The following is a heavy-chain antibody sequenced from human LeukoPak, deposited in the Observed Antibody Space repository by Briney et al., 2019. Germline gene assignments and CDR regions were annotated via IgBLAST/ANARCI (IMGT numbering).Heavy chain of an antibody. J-gene: IGHJ4*02. CDR1: GGSIGGSSYY. CDR2: IFYSGST. V-gene: IGHV4-39*01. Sequence: SETLPLTCTVSGGSIGGSSYYWGWIRQPPGKGLEWIGSIFYSGSTYYNPSLKSRVTISVDTSKNQFSLNLSSVTAADTALYYCARHGGYCSNGVCYRGPFDYWGQGTLVIVSS. D-gene: IGHD2-8*01. CDR3: ARHGGYCSNGVCYRGPFDY.